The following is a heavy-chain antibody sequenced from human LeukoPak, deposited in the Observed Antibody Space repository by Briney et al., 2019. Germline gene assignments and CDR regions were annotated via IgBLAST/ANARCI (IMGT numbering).Heavy chain of an antibody. D-gene: IGHD3-10*01. CDR1: GGSISSNSYY. V-gene: IGHV4-39*02. CDR2: FYYSGNT. Sequence: SETLSLTCSVSGGSISSNSYYWGWIRQPPGKGLEWIGSFYYSGNTYYNPSLKSRVTISVDTSKNQFSLKLSSVTAADTAVYYCARDFGSGSILPDYWGQGTLVTVSS. J-gene: IGHJ4*02. CDR3: ARDFGSGSILPDY.